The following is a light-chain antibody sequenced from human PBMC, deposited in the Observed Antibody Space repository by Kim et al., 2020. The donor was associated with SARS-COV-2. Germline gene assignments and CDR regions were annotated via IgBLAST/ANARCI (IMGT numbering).Light chain of an antibody. CDR1: QSLSSN. J-gene: IGKJ4*01. CDR2: GAS. V-gene: IGKV3-15*01. Sequence: EIVMTQSPATLSVSPGERATLSCRASQSLSSNLAWYQQTPGQTPRLLIYGASTRATGIPARFTGSGSGTEFTLTISSLQSEDFAVYYCQQYSKWPHTFGGGTKVEIK. CDR3: QQYSKWPHT.